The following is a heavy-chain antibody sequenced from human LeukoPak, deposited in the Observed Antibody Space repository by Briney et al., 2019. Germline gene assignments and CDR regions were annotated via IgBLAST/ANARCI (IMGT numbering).Heavy chain of an antibody. V-gene: IGHV3-64*01. J-gene: IGHJ4*02. CDR1: GFTFSSNA. CDR2: ISRSGGTT. D-gene: IGHD5-24*01. CDR3: ARSRDGYPDY. Sequence: PGGSLRLSCAASGFTFSSNAMHWVRQAPGKGLEYVSAISRSGGTTYYANSVKGRFTISRGNSKNTLYLQMGSLRAEDMAVYYCARSRDGYPDYWGQGTLVTVSS.